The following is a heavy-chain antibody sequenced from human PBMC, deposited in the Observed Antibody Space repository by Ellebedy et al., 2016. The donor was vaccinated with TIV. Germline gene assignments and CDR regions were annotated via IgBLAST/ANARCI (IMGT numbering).Heavy chain of an antibody. CDR2: ISGSGGST. D-gene: IGHD2-15*01. J-gene: IGHJ4*02. CDR1: GFTFSSYA. CDR3: ARDLVAGRGY. V-gene: IGHV3-23*01. Sequence: GGSLRLXXAASGFTFSSYAMSWVRQAPGKGLEWVSAISGSGGSTYYADSVKGRFTISRDNAKNSLYLQMNSLRAEDTAVYYCARDLVAGRGYWGQGTLVTVSS.